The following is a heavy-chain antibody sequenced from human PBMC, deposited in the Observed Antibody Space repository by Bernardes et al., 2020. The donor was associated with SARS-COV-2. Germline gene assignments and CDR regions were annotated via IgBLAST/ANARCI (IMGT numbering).Heavy chain of an antibody. CDR1: GGPLSPYY. D-gene: IGHD6-13*01. CDR2: INHSGNT. V-gene: IGHV4-34*01. Sequence: SETLSLTCAVDGGPLSPYYWSWIRQPPGKGLEWIGEINHSGNTNYSPALKSRVTLSVDTSKNQFSLRLTSVTAADTALYFCARDIAPTDRGWFDPWGQGTQVTVSS. CDR3: ARDIAPTDRGWFDP. J-gene: IGHJ5*02.